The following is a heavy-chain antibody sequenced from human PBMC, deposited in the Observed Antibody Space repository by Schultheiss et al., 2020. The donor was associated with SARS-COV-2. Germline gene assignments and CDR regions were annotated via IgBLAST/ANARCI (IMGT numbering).Heavy chain of an antibody. V-gene: IGHV1-2*02. D-gene: IGHD6-19*01. J-gene: IGHJ4*02. Sequence: ASVKVSCKASGGTFSSYAISWVRQAPGQGLEWMGWINPNSGGTNYAQKFQGRVTMTRYTSISTAYMELSRLRSDDTAVYYCARVREVAGINYWGQGTLVTISS. CDR1: GGTFSSYA. CDR3: ARVREVAGINY. CDR2: INPNSGGT.